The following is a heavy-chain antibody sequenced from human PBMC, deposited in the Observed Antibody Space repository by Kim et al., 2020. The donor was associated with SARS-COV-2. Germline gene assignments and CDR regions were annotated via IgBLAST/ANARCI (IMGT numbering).Heavy chain of an antibody. J-gene: IGHJ4*02. Sequence: GGSLRLSCAASGFTFSSYGMHWVRQAPGKGLEWVAVISYDGSNKYYADSVKGRFTISRDNSKNTLYLQMNSLRAEDTAVYYCAKDRRDRYSSSWYFDYWGQGTLVTVSS. CDR1: GFTFSSYG. V-gene: IGHV3-30*18. CDR3: AKDRRDRYSSSWYFDY. D-gene: IGHD6-13*01. CDR2: ISYDGSNK.